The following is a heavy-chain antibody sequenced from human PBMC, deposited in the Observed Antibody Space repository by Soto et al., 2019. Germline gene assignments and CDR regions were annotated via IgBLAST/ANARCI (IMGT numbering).Heavy chain of an antibody. CDR2: MSYDGSNE. CDR3: AKDGSHNCDY. D-gene: IGHD1-26*01. J-gene: IGHJ4*02. V-gene: IGHV3-30*18. CDR1: GFTFSHYA. Sequence: QVQLVESGGGVVQPGRSLRLSCAASGFTFSHYAMHWVRQAPGKGLEWVALMSYDGSNEYYADSVKGRFTISRDNSKNTLYLQMNSLRAEDTAVYYCAKDGSHNCDYWGQETLVTVSS.